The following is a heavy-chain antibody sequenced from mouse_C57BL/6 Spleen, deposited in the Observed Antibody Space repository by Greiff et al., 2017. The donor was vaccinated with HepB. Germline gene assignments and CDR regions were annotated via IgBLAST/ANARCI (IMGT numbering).Heavy chain of an antibody. Sequence: QVQLKQPGAELVKPGASVKVSCKASGYTFTSYWMHWVKQRPGQGLEWIGRIHPSDSDTNYNQKFKGKATLTVDKSSSTAYMQLSSLTSEDSAVYYCAICGSSSYWYFDVWGTGTTVTVSS. CDR3: AICGSSSYWYFDV. V-gene: IGHV1-74*01. CDR1: GYTFTSYW. J-gene: IGHJ1*03. CDR2: IHPSDSDT. D-gene: IGHD1-1*01.